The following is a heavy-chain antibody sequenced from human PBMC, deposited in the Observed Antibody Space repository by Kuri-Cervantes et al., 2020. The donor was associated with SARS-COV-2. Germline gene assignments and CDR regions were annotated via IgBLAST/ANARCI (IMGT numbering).Heavy chain of an antibody. CDR2: IYYSGST. CDR3: ARVRDKVGGNVDY. CDR1: GYSISSSYY. J-gene: IGHJ4*02. Sequence: SETLSLTCTVSGYSISSSYYWGWIRQPPGKGLEWIGSIYYSGSTYYNPSLKSRVTISVDTSKNQFSLKLSSVTAADTAVYYCARVRDKVGGNVDYWGQGTLVTVSS. D-gene: IGHD1-14*01. V-gene: IGHV4-38-2*02.